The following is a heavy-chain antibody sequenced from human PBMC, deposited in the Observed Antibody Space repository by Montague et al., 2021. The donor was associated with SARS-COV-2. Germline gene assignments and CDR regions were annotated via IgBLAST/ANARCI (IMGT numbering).Heavy chain of an antibody. CDR3: ARGAHVLLWFRESYYYYGMDV. D-gene: IGHD3-10*01. Sequence: SLRLSCAASGFTFSSYAMHWVRQAPGKGLEYVSAISSNGGSTYYANSVKGRFTISRDNSKNTLYLQMGSLRAEDMAVYYCARGAHVLLWFRESYYYYGMDVWGQGTTVTVSS. CDR1: GFTFSSYA. CDR2: ISSNGGST. V-gene: IGHV3-64*01. J-gene: IGHJ6*02.